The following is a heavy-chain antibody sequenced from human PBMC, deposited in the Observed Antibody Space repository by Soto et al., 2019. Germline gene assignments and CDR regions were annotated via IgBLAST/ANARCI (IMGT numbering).Heavy chain of an antibody. CDR1: GGSMNGFY. CDR3: AKDKSGAADI. Sequence: QVQLQESGPGLLEPSETLSLTCTVSGGSMNGFYWNWIRQPAGGGLEWIGRVYSSGRADYIPSLKSRITMSVDTSKNQFYLNLRFVTAADTAVYFCAKDKSGAADIWGHGTMVTVS. J-gene: IGHJ3*02. CDR2: VYSSGRA. D-gene: IGHD7-27*01. V-gene: IGHV4-4*07.